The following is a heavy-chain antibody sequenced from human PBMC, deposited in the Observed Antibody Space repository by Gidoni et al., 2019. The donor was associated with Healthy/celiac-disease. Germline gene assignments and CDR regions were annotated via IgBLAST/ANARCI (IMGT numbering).Heavy chain of an antibody. CDR1: GYTFTSYG. Sequence: QVQLVQSGAEVKQPRASVKVSCKASGYTFTSYGISWVRQAPGQGLEWIGWISAYHGNTNYAQKLPGRVTMTTDTSTRKGYMELRSLTSDDNGACYCARGAVAVGGRGYKNFDYWGQGTLVTVSS. CDR2: ISAYHGNT. V-gene: IGHV1-18*04. J-gene: IGHJ4*02. CDR3: ARGAVAVGGRGYKNFDY. D-gene: IGHD6-19*01.